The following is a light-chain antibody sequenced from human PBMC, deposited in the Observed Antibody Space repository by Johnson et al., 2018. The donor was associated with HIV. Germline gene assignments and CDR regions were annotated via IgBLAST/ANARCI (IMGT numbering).Light chain of an antibody. CDR2: DNN. CDR3: GTWDSSLSAGGANYV. CDR1: SSNIGNNY. J-gene: IGLJ1*01. V-gene: IGLV1-51*01. Sequence: SVLTQPPSVSAAPGQKVTISCSGTSSNIGNNYVSWYQQFTGTAPKLVIHDNNKRPSGIPDRFSGYKSGTSANLGITGLQTGDEADYYCGTWDSSLSAGGANYVFGTGTKVTVL.